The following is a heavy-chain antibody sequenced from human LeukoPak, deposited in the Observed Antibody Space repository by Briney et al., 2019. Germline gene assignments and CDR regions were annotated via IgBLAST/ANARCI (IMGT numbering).Heavy chain of an antibody. Sequence: GGSLRLSCAASRFTFNTYWMHWVRQAPGKGLVWVSRIDSDGYSTAYADSVKGRFTISRDNAKNTLYLQMNSLRAEDTAVYYCARDYSTVTTFFDYWGQGTLVTVSS. J-gene: IGHJ4*02. D-gene: IGHD4-17*01. CDR3: ARDYSTVTTFFDY. CDR2: IDSDGYST. V-gene: IGHV3-74*01. CDR1: RFTFNTYW.